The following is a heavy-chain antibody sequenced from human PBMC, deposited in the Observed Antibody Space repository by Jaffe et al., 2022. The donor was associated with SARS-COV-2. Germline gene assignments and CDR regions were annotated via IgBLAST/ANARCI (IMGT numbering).Heavy chain of an antibody. CDR3: ARAFYDSSGPPSLDY. D-gene: IGHD3-22*01. Sequence: QVQLQESGPGLVKPSETLSLTCTVSGGSISSYYWSWIRQPPGKGLEWIGYIYYSGSTNYNPSLKSRVTISVDTSKNQFSLKLSSVTAADTAVYYCARAFYDSSGPPSLDYWGQGTLVTVSS. J-gene: IGHJ4*02. CDR2: IYYSGST. V-gene: IGHV4-59*01. CDR1: GGSISSYY.